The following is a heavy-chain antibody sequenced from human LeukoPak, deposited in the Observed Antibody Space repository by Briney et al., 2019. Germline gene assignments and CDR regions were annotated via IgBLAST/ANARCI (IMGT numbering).Heavy chain of an antibody. Sequence: SETLSITSTVTGGPISSYNWSWIPQPPGKGPRRIGHPYYSGSTNSHPSHNSRVTISVDTSKNQFSLKLSSVPAADTAVYYCARRGTSYYYHGMDVWGQGPTVPVSS. CDR3: ARRGTSYYYHGMDV. CDR2: PYYSGST. J-gene: IGHJ6*02. D-gene: IGHD2-2*01. V-gene: IGHV4-59*01. CDR1: GGPISSYN.